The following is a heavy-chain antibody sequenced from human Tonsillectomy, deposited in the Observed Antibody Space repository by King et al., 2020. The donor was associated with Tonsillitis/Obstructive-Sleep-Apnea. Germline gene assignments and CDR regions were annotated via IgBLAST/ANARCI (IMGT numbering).Heavy chain of an antibody. Sequence: VQLVESGGGVVQPGRSLRLSCAASGFTFSSYAMHWVRQAPGKGLEWVAVISYDGSNKYYADSVKGRFTISRDNSKNTLYLQMNSLRAEDTAVYYCARNGGDYVWGSYRDMDVWGKGTTVTVYS. CDR3: ARNGGDYVWGSYRDMDV. CDR1: GFTFSSYA. CDR2: ISYDGSNK. D-gene: IGHD3-16*02. V-gene: IGHV3-30*01. J-gene: IGHJ6*03.